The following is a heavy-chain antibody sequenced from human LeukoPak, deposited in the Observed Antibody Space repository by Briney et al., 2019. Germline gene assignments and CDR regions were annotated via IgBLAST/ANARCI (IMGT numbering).Heavy chain of an antibody. CDR2: IKKDGNDK. D-gene: IGHD3-22*01. J-gene: IGHJ3*02. V-gene: IGHV3-7*01. CDR3: AREPLSGYDSSGPHYDDAFDI. CDR1: GFTFNNYW. Sequence: GGSLRLSCAASGFTFNNYWMSWVRQAPGKGLEWVANIKKDGNDKYYVDSVKGRFTISRDNAKNSLYLQMNSLRAEDTAVYFCAREPLSGYDSSGPHYDDAFDIWGQGTMVTVSS.